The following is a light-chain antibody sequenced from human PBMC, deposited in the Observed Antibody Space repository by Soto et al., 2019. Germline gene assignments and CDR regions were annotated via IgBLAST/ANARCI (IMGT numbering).Light chain of an antibody. J-gene: IGKJ3*01. V-gene: IGKV1-39*01. CDR3: QQSYSIPPP. CDR1: QSISSY. Sequence: IQMTQSPSSLSASVGDRVTITCRASQSISSYLNWYRQKPGKAPELLIYAASSLQSVVPSRFSGRGSGTDFTLTISSLQPEDFETYYCQQSYSIPPPVGPGTKVDIK. CDR2: AAS.